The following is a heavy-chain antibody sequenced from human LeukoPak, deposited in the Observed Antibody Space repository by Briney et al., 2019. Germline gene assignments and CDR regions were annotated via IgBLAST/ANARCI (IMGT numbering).Heavy chain of an antibody. CDR1: GDSISGPY. D-gene: IGHD3-10*01. CDR3: GRNLGSGSDH. V-gene: IGHV4-59*11. Sequence: KPSETLSLTCNVSGDSISGPYWNWTRQSPGRGLEWIGYTHYTGETNYNPSLKSRLTISVDTSNNQVYLRLSSVTAADTAVYYCGRNLGSGSDHWGQGTLVTVSS. CDR2: THYTGET. J-gene: IGHJ4*02.